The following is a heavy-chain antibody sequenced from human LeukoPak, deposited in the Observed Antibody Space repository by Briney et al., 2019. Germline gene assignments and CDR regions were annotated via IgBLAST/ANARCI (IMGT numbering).Heavy chain of an antibody. CDR2: ISSSSSYT. D-gene: IGHD3-22*01. Sequence: NSGESLRLSCAASGFTLSDYYMSWIRQAPGKGLEWVSYISSSSSYTNYADSVKGRFTISRDNAKNSLYLQMNSLRAEDTAVYYCAAESIYYDSSGYYSRWGQGTLVTVSS. J-gene: IGHJ4*02. V-gene: IGHV3-11*05. CDR1: GFTLSDYY. CDR3: AAESIYYDSSGYYSR.